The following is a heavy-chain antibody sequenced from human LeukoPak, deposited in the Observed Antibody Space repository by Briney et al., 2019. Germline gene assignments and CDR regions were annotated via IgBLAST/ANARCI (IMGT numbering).Heavy chain of an antibody. CDR2: IKSKTDGGTT. CDR1: GFTFSNAW. V-gene: IGHV3-15*01. J-gene: IGHJ4*02. Sequence: PGGSLRLSCAASGFTFSNAWMSWVRQAPGKGLEWVGRIKSKTDGGTTDYAAPVKGRFTISRDDSKNTLYLQMNSLKTEDTAVYYCARAGIQLWLSFPFDYWGQGTLVTVSS. CDR3: ARAGIQLWLSFPFDY. D-gene: IGHD5-18*01.